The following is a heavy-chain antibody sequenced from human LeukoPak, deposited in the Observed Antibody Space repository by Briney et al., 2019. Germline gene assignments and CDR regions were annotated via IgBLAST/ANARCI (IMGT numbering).Heavy chain of an antibody. Sequence: GRSLRLSCAASGFTFSSYAMHWVRQAPGKGLEWVAVISYDGSNKYYADSVKGRFTISRAKNTLYLQMNSLRAEDTAVYYCARGGIVGAKLDYWGQGTLVTVSS. CDR2: ISYDGSNK. D-gene: IGHD1-26*01. V-gene: IGHV3-30-3*01. J-gene: IGHJ4*02. CDR3: ARGGIVGAKLDY. CDR1: GFTFSSYA.